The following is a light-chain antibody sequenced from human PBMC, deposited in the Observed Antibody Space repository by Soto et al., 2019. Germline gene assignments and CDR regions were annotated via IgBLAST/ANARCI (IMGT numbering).Light chain of an antibody. V-gene: IGKV1-6*02. CDR1: QGSGTE. J-gene: IGKJ1*01. CDR2: GAS. Sequence: AIQMTQSPASLSASVGDRVTITCRASQGSGTELGWYQLKPGKAPKLLVYGASTLHSGVLPRFSGSGSGTDFTLTISRLQPDDFATYYFLQDFSYPRTFGQGTKGEIK. CDR3: LQDFSYPRT.